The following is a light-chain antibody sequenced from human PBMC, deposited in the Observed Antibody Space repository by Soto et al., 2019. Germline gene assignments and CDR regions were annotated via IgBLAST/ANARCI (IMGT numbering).Light chain of an antibody. CDR1: RDVGSD. V-gene: IGKV1-17*01. CDR2: AAS. J-gene: IGKJ1*01. CDR3: QQYNSYS. Sequence: MTQSPSSLSASVGEKIIITCRASRDVGSDVSWYQQKPGQAPKLLIYAASNLYTGVPSRFSGSRSGTEFTLTIRSMQPDDFATYYCQQYNSYSFGQGTKVDIK.